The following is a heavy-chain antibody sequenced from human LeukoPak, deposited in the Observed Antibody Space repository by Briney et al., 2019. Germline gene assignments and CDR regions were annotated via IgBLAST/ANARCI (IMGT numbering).Heavy chain of an antibody. Sequence: PSETLSLTCTVSGGSISSYYWSWIPQPPEKGLEWVGYIYYSGSTNYNPSLKSRVTMSVDTSKNQFSLKLSSYTAADTAVYYCWRDIHDFWTNWMDLWGQGTMVTVSS. CDR2: IYYSGST. CDR1: GGSISSYY. CDR3: WRDIHDFWTNWMDL. D-gene: IGHD3-3*01. J-gene: IGHJ5*02. V-gene: IGHV4-59*01.